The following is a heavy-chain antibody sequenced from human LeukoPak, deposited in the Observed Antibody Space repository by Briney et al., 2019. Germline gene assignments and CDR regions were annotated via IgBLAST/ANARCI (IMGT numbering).Heavy chain of an antibody. Sequence: GESLKISRKGSGYSFTSYWIGWVRQMPGKGLEWMGIIYPGDSDTRYSPSFQGQVTISADKSISTAYLQWSSLKASDTAMYYCARRVSRYDSSGYYQYYFDYWGQGTLVTVSS. V-gene: IGHV5-51*01. D-gene: IGHD3-22*01. CDR3: ARRVSRYDSSGYYQYYFDY. CDR1: GYSFTSYW. CDR2: IYPGDSDT. J-gene: IGHJ4*02.